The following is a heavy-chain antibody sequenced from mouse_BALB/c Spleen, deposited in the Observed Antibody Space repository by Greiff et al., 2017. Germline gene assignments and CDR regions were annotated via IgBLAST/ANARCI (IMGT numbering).Heavy chain of an antibody. CDR3: ARSGGAYAMDY. J-gene: IGHJ4*01. D-gene: IGHD3-1*01. Sequence: EVQRVESGGGLVQPGGSRKLSCAASGFTFSSFGMHWVRQAPEKGLEWVAYISSGSSTIYYADTVKGRFTISRDNPKNTLFLQMTSLRSEDTAMYYCARSGGAYAMDYWGQGTSVTVSS. CDR2: ISSGSSTI. V-gene: IGHV5-17*02. CDR1: GFTFSSFG.